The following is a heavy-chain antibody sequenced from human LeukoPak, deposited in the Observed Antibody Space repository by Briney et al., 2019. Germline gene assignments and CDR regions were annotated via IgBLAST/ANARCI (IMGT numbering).Heavy chain of an antibody. V-gene: IGHV3-33*01. J-gene: IGHJ6*04. D-gene: IGHD3-10*01. CDR3: ARGRLLWFGERGMDV. CDR2: IWYDGSNK. CDR1: GFTFSSYG. Sequence: GGSLRLSCAASGFTFSSYGMHWVRQAPGKGLEWVAVIWYDGSNKYYADSVKGRFTISRDNSKNTLYLQMNSLRAEDTAVYYCARGRLLWFGERGMDVWGKGTTVTVSS.